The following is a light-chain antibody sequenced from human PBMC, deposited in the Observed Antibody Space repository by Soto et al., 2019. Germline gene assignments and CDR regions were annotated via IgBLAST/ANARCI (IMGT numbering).Light chain of an antibody. Sequence: QSALTQPRSVSGSPGQSVTISCTGTSSDVGGYSYVSWYQQHPGKAPKLMVYDVSKRPSGVPDRFSGSKSGNTASLIVSGLQPDDEAEYHCTSYTGDDFTFVFGTGTKV. CDR3: TSYTGDDFTFV. V-gene: IGLV2-11*01. J-gene: IGLJ1*01. CDR1: SSDVGGYSY. CDR2: DVS.